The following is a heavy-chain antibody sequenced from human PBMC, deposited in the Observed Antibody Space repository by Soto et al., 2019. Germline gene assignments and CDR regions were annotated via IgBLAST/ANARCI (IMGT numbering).Heavy chain of an antibody. J-gene: IGHJ4*01. Sequence: PGGLLRVWCAVLGCKCGNDGINWVSKEKGKGLEWVGPIKTHTYGGTTDFAATVKGRFAISRDDSKNMVYLQMNSLKTEDTAVYYCTTDSYIPIVTARFDYWGHGTLVTVSS. D-gene: IGHD2-2*02. CDR2: IKTHTYGGTT. CDR3: TTDSYIPIVTARFDY. V-gene: IGHV3-15*07. CDR1: GCKCGNDG.